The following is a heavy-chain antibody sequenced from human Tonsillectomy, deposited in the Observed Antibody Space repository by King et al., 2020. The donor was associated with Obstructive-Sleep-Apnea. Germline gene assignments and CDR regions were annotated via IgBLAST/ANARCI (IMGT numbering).Heavy chain of an antibody. CDR3: ARGSGAAAVNWFDP. CDR2: INHIGST. D-gene: IGHD2-15*01. CDR1: GGSFSDYY. Sequence: VQLQQWGAGLLKPSETLSLTCAVFGGSFSDYYWSWIRQPPGKGLEWMGEINHIGSTNYNPSLKSRVTISVDTSKNQFSLKLNYVTAADTAVYYCARGSGAAAVNWFDPWGQGTLVTVSS. V-gene: IGHV4-34*01. J-gene: IGHJ5*02.